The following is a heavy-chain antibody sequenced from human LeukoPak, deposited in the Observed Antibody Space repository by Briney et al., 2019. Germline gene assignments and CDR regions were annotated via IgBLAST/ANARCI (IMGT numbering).Heavy chain of an antibody. CDR3: ARLYCSSTSCYAGFDY. CDR2: ISSSGSTI. Sequence: PGGSLRLSCAASGFTFSSYEMNWVRQAPGKGLEWVSYISSSGSTIYYADSLKGRFTISRDNAKNSLYLQMNSLRAEDTAVYYCARLYCSSTSCYAGFDYWGQGTLVTVSS. D-gene: IGHD2-2*01. CDR1: GFTFSSYE. V-gene: IGHV3-48*03. J-gene: IGHJ4*02.